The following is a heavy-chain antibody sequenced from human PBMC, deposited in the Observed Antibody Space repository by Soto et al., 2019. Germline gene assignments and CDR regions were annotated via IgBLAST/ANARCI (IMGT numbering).Heavy chain of an antibody. CDR2: IYHSVST. D-gene: IGHD3-10*01. CDR3: ARARMVRGVIYYYGMDV. CDR1: GGSISSGGKY. Sequence: QVQLQESGPGLVKSSQTLSLTCTVSGGSISSGGKYWSWIRQHPGKGLERIGYIYHSVSTYYNPSLKSLVTISVDTSKNQFSLKLNSVTAAYTAVYYCARARMVRGVIYYYGMDVWGQGTTVTVSS. V-gene: IGHV4-31*01. J-gene: IGHJ6*02.